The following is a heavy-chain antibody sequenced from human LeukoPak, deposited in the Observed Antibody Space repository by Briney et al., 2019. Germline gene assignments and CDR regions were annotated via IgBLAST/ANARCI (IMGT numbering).Heavy chain of an antibody. CDR1: RGSISSYY. D-gene: IGHD2-2*01. Sequence: SETLSLTCTVSRGSISSYYWNWIRQSPRRCLEWIGYMFHSGSPNYNPSLKSRVAISIDTSKNQFSLKLSSVTAADTAVYYCARGSRYCSTTSCSSFDYWGQGTLVTVSS. CDR2: MFHSGSP. J-gene: IGHJ4*02. CDR3: ARGSRYCSTTSCSSFDY. V-gene: IGHV4-59*01.